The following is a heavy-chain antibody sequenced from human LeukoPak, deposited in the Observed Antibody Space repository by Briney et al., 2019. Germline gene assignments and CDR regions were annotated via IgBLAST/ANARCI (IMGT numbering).Heavy chain of an antibody. CDR3: ARDLAYDSSGPIDY. V-gene: IGHV1-18*01. J-gene: IGHJ4*02. D-gene: IGHD3-22*01. CDR1: GYTFTSYD. Sequence: ASVKVSCKASGYTFTSYDISWVRQAPGQGLEWMGWISAYNGNTNYAQKLQGRVTMTTDTSTSTAYMELRSLRSDDTAVYYCARDLAYDSSGPIDYWGQGTLVTVSS. CDR2: ISAYNGNT.